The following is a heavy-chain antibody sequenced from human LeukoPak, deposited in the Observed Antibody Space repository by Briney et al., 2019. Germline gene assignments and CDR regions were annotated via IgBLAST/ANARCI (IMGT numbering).Heavy chain of an antibody. Sequence: GSLRLSCAASGFTFSDYFMTWIRQAPGNGLEWIAHMRGSGDTVSYADSVRGRFTISRDNVKNSLYLQMNGLRVEDTAVYYCARLGVITAAGTYDYWGQGALVTVSS. V-gene: IGHV3-11*01. CDR1: GFTFSDYF. J-gene: IGHJ4*02. CDR3: ARLGVITAAGTYDY. CDR2: MRGSGDTV. D-gene: IGHD6-13*01.